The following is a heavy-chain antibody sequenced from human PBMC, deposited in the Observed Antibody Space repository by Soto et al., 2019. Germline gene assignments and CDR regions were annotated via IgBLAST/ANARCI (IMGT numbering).Heavy chain of an antibody. Sequence: GGSLRLSCAASGFTFSSYAMSWVRQAPGKGLEWVSAISGSGGSTYYADSVKGRFTISRDNSKNTLYLQMNSLRAEDTAVYYCATSSIAARDHDYWGQGTLVTVSS. CDR1: GFTFSSYA. CDR3: ATSSIAARDHDY. J-gene: IGHJ4*02. V-gene: IGHV3-23*01. CDR2: ISGSGGST. D-gene: IGHD6-6*01.